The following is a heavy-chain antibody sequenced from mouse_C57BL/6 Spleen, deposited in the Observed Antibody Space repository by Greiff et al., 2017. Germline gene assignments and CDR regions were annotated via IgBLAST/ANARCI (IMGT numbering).Heavy chain of an antibody. Sequence: VMLQQSGPGLVAPSQSLSITCTVSGFSLTSYGVSWVRQPPGKGLEWLGVIWGDGSTTYHPALISRLSISKDNSKSQVFLKLNSLQPDNTATYYCAKPGYDYDLDNWGKGTTLTVSS. D-gene: IGHD2-4*01. CDR1: GFSLTSYG. CDR3: AKPGYDYDLDN. V-gene: IGHV2-3*01. CDR2: IWGDGST. J-gene: IGHJ2*01.